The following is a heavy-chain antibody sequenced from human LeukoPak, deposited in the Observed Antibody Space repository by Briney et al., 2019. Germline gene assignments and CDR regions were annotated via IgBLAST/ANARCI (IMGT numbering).Heavy chain of an antibody. CDR1: GFTFSSYG. Sequence: GGSLRLSCAASGFTFSSYGMHWVRQAPGKGLEWVAGISYDGSNKYYADSVKGRFTISRDNSKNTLYLQMDSLRAEDMAVYYCAKDHSSGWPTFDYWGQGTLVTVSS. CDR3: AKDHSSGWPTFDY. V-gene: IGHV3-30*18. D-gene: IGHD6-19*01. J-gene: IGHJ4*02. CDR2: ISYDGSNK.